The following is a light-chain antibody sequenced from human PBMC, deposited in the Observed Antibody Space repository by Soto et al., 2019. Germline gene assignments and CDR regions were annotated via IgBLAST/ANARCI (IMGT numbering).Light chain of an antibody. CDR1: SSNIGTNY. CDR2: SNN. CDR3: ATWDDSLRGRV. V-gene: IGLV1-47*02. Sequence: QSVLTQPPSASGTPGQRVTISCSGSSSNIGTNYVYWYQQVPGTAPKLLIYSNNQRPSGVPHRFSGSKSGTSASLAIRGLRSDDEADYYCATWDDSLRGRVFGGGTKLTVL. J-gene: IGLJ3*02.